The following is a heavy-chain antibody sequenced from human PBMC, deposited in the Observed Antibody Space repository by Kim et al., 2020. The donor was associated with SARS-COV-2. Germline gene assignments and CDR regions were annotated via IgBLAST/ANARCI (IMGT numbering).Heavy chain of an antibody. Sequence: ASVKVSCKASGYTFTSYDIGWVRQATAQGLEWVGWMNPNSGNTGYAQKFQGRVSMTRDTSTSTAYMELSSLRSEDTAVYYCARGTRGADYWGQGTLVTVS. CDR1: GYTFTSYD. J-gene: IGHJ4*02. D-gene: IGHD1-26*01. CDR3: ARGTRGADY. CDR2: MNPNSGNT. V-gene: IGHV1-8*01.